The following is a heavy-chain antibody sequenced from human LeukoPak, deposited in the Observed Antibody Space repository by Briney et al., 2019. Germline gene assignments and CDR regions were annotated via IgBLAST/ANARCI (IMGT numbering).Heavy chain of an antibody. V-gene: IGHV3-48*01. CDR2: ISSSSRTI. CDR3: ARATAPNPYDFWSGSTTNLLDAFDI. D-gene: IGHD3-3*01. Sequence: AGGSLRLSCAASGFTFSSYNMNWLRQAPGKGPEWVSYISSSSRTIYYADSVKGRFTISRDNAKNSLYLQMNSLRAEDTAVYYCARATAPNPYDFWSGSTTNLLDAFDIWGQGTMVTVSS. J-gene: IGHJ3*02. CDR1: GFTFSSYN.